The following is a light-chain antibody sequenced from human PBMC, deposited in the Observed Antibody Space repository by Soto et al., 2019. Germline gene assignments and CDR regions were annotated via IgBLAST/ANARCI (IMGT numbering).Light chain of an antibody. Sequence: QSALTQPRSVSGSPGQSVTISCTGTSSDVGGYNYVSWYQQHPGKAPKLMFYDVTKRPSGVPDRFSGSKSGNTASLTISGLQADDEADYYCCSYACSYPVVFGGGTKVTVL. J-gene: IGLJ2*01. CDR1: SSDVGGYNY. V-gene: IGLV2-11*01. CDR3: CSYACSYPVV. CDR2: DVT.